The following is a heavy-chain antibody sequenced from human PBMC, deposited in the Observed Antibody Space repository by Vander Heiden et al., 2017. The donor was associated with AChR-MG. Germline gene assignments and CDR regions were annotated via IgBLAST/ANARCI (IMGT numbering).Heavy chain of an antibody. Sequence: QITLKESGPTLVKPTQTLTLTCTFSGFSLSTSGVGVGWIRQPPGKALECLALMYWNDDKRYSPSLKSRRTITKVTSKNQVVLTLPNMDPVDTATYYCAHTPYSLYDPWGQGSRVNVSS. CDR1: GFSLSTSGVG. CDR3: AHTPYSLYDP. D-gene: IGHD4-4*01. CDR2: MYWNDDK. V-gene: IGHV2-5*01. J-gene: IGHJ5*02.